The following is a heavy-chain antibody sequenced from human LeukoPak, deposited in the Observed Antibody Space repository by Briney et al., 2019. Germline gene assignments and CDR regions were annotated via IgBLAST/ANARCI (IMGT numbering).Heavy chain of an antibody. D-gene: IGHD6-6*01. J-gene: IGHJ3*02. CDR2: INPSGGST. V-gene: IGHV1-46*01. CDR3: ARDKSPWGSSSRDAFDI. Sequence: ASVKVSCKASGYTFTSYYMHWVRQAPGQGLEWMGIINPSGGSTSYAQKFQGRVTMTTDTSTSTAYMELRSLRSDDTAVYYCARDKSPWGSSSRDAFDIWGQGTLVTVSS. CDR1: GYTFTSYY.